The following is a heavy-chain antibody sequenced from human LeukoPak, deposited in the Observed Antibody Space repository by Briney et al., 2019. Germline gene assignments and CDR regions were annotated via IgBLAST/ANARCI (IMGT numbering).Heavy chain of an antibody. D-gene: IGHD3-22*01. CDR2: INPSGGST. CDR1: GYTFTSYY. J-gene: IGHJ4*02. CDR3: ARGPYYYDSSGYYYHFDY. Sequence: ASVKVSCKASGYTFTSYYMHWVRQAPGQGLEWMGIINPSGGSTSYAQKFQGRVTMTRDTSTSTVYMELSSLGSENTAVYYCARGPYYYDSSGYYYHFDYWGQGTLVTVSS. V-gene: IGHV1-46*01.